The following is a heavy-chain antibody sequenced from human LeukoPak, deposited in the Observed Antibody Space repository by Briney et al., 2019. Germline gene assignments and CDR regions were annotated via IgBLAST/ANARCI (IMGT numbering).Heavy chain of an antibody. J-gene: IGHJ4*02. Sequence: GESLKISCKGSGYSFTSYWIGWVRQMPGKGLEWMGIIYPRDSDTRYSPSFQGQVTISADKPISTAYLQWGSLKASDNAMYFCARRGDYYDNWGQGTLVTVSS. D-gene: IGHD3-22*01. CDR3: ARRGDYYDN. CDR1: GYSFTSYW. CDR2: IYPRDSDT. V-gene: IGHV5-51*04.